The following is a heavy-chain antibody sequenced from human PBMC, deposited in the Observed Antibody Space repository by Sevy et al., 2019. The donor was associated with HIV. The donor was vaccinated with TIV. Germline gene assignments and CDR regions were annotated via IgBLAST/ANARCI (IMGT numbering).Heavy chain of an antibody. V-gene: IGHV3-23*01. J-gene: IGHJ3*02. Sequence: GGSLRLSCAASGFTVSKYGMSWVRQAPGKGLEWVSAISGSGVSPFYTDSVKGRFTISRDNSKNTLYLQMNSLRAKDTAVYYCAKEYYDSSLGAFDIWGRGTMVTVSS. CDR3: AKEYYDSSLGAFDI. CDR2: ISGSGVSP. CDR1: GFTVSKYG. D-gene: IGHD3-22*01.